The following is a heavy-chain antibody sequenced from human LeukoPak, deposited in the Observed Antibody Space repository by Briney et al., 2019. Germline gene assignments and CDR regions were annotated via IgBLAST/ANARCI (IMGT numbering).Heavy chain of an antibody. Sequence: GGSLTLSCAASGFTFSSYSMNWVRQAPGKGREWVSSINSSISYIYHADSVKRRFTISRDNAKNSLYLQMNSLRAEDTAVYYCAREFTPNYYDSSGYYPPGAFDIWGQGTMVTVSS. CDR3: AREFTPNYYDSSGYYPPGAFDI. J-gene: IGHJ3*02. CDR2: INSSISYI. D-gene: IGHD3-22*01. V-gene: IGHV3-21*01. CDR1: GFTFSSYS.